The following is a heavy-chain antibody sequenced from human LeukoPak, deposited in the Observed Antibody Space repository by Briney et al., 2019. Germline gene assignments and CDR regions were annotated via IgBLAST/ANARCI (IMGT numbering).Heavy chain of an antibody. J-gene: IGHJ4*02. Sequence: GGSLRLSCAASGFSFSTYAMHWVRQAPGKGLEWVAFIRYDGGNKYYVDSVKGRFTISRDNSKNTLYLQMNSLRPEDTAVYYCAKDGPRRDGYNVHWGQGTLVTVSS. CDR1: GFSFSTYA. CDR2: IRYDGGNK. D-gene: IGHD5-24*01. CDR3: AKDGPRRDGYNVH. V-gene: IGHV3-30*02.